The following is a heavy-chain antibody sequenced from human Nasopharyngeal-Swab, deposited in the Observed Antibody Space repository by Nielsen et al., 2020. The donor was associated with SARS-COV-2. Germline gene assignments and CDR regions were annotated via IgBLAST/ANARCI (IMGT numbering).Heavy chain of an antibody. CDR3: ARGGWLQIITYFDL. J-gene: IGHJ2*01. CDR2: ISYDGSNK. V-gene: IGHV3-30*03. D-gene: IGHD5-24*01. CDR1: GFRFSDYF. Sequence: GESLKISCEASGFRFSDYFMDWVRQAPGKGLEWVAVISYDGSNKYYADSVKGRFTISRDNSKNTLYLQMNSLRAEDTAVYYCARGGWLQIITYFDLWGRGTLVTVSS.